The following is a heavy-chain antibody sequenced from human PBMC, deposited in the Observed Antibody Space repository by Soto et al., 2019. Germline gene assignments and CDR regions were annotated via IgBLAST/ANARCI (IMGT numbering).Heavy chain of an antibody. Sequence: QVQLVQSGAEVKKPGASVKVSCKASGYTFTSYDINWVRQATGQGLEWMGWMNPNSGNTGYAQKVQGRVTMTRNTSIRTAYMELSSLRSEDTAVYYCARERSAAGKGWFDPWGQGTLVTVSS. J-gene: IGHJ5*02. CDR1: GYTFTSYD. V-gene: IGHV1-8*01. CDR3: ARERSAAGKGWFDP. D-gene: IGHD6-13*01. CDR2: MNPNSGNT.